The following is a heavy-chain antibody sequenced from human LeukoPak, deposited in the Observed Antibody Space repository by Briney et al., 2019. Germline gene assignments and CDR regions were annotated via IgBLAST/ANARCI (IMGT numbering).Heavy chain of an antibody. Sequence: GASVKVSCKASGYIFTNYDINWVRQATGQGLEWMGWMNPNSGNTGYAQKFQGWVTMTRDTSISTAYMELSRLRSDDTAVYYCARSPGYSSSMLSFYGMDVWGQGTMVTVSS. CDR1: GYIFTNYD. CDR3: ARSPGYSSSMLSFYGMDV. CDR2: MNPNSGNT. J-gene: IGHJ6*02. D-gene: IGHD6-6*01. V-gene: IGHV1-8*01.